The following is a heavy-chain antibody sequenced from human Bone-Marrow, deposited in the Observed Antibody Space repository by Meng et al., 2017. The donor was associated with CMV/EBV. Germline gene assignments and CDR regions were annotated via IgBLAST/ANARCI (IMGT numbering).Heavy chain of an antibody. CDR2: ISAYNGNT. J-gene: IGHJ3*02. V-gene: IGHV1-18*01. CDR3: ARGDSSAYYTGPYAFDI. Sequence: ASVKVSCKASGYTFTSYGISWVRQAPGQGLEWMGWISAYNGNTNFAQNLQGRVTMTADISTSTAYMELRSLRSDDTAVYYCARGDSSAYYTGPYAFDIWGQGTMVTVSS. CDR1: GYTFTSYG. D-gene: IGHD3-22*01.